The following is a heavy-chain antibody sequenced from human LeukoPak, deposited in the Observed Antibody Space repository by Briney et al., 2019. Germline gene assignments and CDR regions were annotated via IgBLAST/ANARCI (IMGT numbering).Heavy chain of an antibody. CDR1: GFTFSRYW. CDR2: IKQDGREK. Sequence: GGSLRLSCAASGFTFSRYWMSWVRQAPGKGLEWVANIKQDGREKYYVDSVKGRFTISRDNAKNSLYLQMNSLRAEDTAVYYCARDRGCSGGSCYSGYFDYWGQGTLVTVSS. J-gene: IGHJ4*02. V-gene: IGHV3-7*01. D-gene: IGHD2-15*01. CDR3: ARDRGCSGGSCYSGYFDY.